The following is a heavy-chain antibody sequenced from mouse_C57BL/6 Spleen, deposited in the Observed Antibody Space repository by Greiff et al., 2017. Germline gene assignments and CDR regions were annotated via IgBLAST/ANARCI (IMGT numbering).Heavy chain of an antibody. Sequence: EVMLVESGEGLVKPGGSLKLSCAASGFTFRSYAMSWVRQTPEKRLEWVAYISSGGDYIYYADTVKGRFIISRDNARNTLCLQMISLKSEDTTMNYCTRDVYHCGSSPGFDYWGQGTTLTVSS. CDR1: GFTFRSYA. CDR3: TRDVYHCGSSPGFDY. CDR2: ISSGGDYI. D-gene: IGHD1-1*01. J-gene: IGHJ2*01. V-gene: IGHV5-9-1*02.